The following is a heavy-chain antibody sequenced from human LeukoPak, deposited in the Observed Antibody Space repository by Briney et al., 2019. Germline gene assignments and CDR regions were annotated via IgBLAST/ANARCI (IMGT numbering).Heavy chain of an antibody. D-gene: IGHD2/OR15-2a*01. CDR2: VSPVNGNT. V-gene: IGHV1-18*01. CDR3: ATDHFNRFDL. CDR1: GYTFMNYG. Sequence: ASVMVSCTASGYTFMNYGISWVRLVPGQEPEWVGWVSPVNGNTNYPQKFQGRVTMTTDTFTTTAYMEVRSLRSDDTAVYYCATDHFNRFDLWGQGTLVTVSS. J-gene: IGHJ5*02.